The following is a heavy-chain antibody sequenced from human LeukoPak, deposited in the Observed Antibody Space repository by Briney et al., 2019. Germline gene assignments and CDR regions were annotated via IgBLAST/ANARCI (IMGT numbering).Heavy chain of an antibody. J-gene: IGHJ3*01. CDR2: ISIDGSNK. D-gene: IGHD3-22*01. CDR1: GFTFSNYA. V-gene: IGHV3-30-3*01. CDR3: ARPPTPFSMMVVIDL. Sequence: GGSLRLSCAASGFTFSNYAMHWVRQTPGSELEWVTLISIDGSNKYYADSVKGRFTISRDNSRNTLNLHMNSLRPEDTAVYYCARPPTPFSMMVVIDLWGQGTMVTVTS.